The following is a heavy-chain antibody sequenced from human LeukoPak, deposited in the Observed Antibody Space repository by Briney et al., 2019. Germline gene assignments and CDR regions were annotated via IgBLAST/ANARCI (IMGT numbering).Heavy chain of an antibody. Sequence: ASVKVSCKVSGYTLTELSMHWVRQAPGKGLEWMGGFDPEDGETIYAQKFQGRVTMTEGTSTDTAYMELSSLRSEDTAVYYCATFGIVVVTPDAFDIWGQGTMVTVSS. CDR3: ATFGIVVVTPDAFDI. D-gene: IGHD3-22*01. CDR1: GYTLTELS. J-gene: IGHJ3*02. V-gene: IGHV1-24*01. CDR2: FDPEDGET.